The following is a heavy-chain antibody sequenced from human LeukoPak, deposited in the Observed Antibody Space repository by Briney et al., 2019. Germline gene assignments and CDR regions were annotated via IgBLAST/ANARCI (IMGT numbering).Heavy chain of an antibody. J-gene: IGHJ4*02. CDR2: TSHDGSS. D-gene: IGHD7-27*01. CDR3: VRGELGDFDN. Sequence: SETLSLTCTVSGYSISRSYPWGWVRQPPGKAPEWIGSTSHDGSSYQNPSLKSRVTISIDTSKNQFSLKMTSLTAADTAVYYCVRGELGDFDNWGQGILVTVSS. CDR1: GYSISRSYP. V-gene: IGHV4-38-2*02.